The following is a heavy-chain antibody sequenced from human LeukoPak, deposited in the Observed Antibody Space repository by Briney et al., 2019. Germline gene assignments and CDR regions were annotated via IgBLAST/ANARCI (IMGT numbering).Heavy chain of an antibody. D-gene: IGHD1-14*01. V-gene: IGHV3-30*02. CDR1: GFTFINYG. CDR3: VKDNPLDY. CDR2: IRYDGNNK. J-gene: IGHJ4*02. Sequence: PGGSLRLSCGASGFTFINYGMLWVRQAPGKGLEWVAFIRYDGNNKLYADSMKGRFTISRDNSKNTLYLHINSLRAEDTAVYYCVKDNPLDYWGQGTLVIVSS.